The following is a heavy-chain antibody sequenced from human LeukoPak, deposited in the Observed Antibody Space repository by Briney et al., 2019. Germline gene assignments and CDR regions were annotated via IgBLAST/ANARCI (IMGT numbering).Heavy chain of an antibody. D-gene: IGHD2-15*01. CDR2: ISYDGSIN. Sequence: GGSLRLSCAASGFTFTNYAIHWVRQAPGKGLEWVALISYDGSINYYADSVKGRFTISRDNSKNTLYLQMNSLRAEDTDVYYCARDRGYCSGGSCPLDYWGQGTLVTVSS. CDR1: GFTFTNYA. V-gene: IGHV3-30-3*01. J-gene: IGHJ4*02. CDR3: ARDRGYCSGGSCPLDY.